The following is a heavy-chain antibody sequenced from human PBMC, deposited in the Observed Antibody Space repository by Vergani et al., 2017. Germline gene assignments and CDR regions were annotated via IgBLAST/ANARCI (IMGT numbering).Heavy chain of an antibody. J-gene: IGHJ5*02. V-gene: IGHV4-38-2*02. CDR3: ASDTHSGQRADR. Sequence: QVQLQESGPGLVKPSETLSLTCTVSNYSISRGYFWGLNRQPPGKGMEWIGTSHYSENTNYNPSLETRVTISVDTSKNQFSLTLTSVTAADTAVYYCASDTHSGQRADRWGQGILVTVTS. CDR2: SHYSENT. D-gene: IGHD6-19*01. CDR1: NYSISRGYF.